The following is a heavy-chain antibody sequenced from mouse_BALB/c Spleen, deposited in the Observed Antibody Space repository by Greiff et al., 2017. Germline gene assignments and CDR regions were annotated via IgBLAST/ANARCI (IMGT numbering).Heavy chain of an antibody. V-gene: IGHV5-12-1*01. CDR1: GFAFSSYD. CDR3: ARQSYYGNYAWFAD. CDR2: ISSGGGST. J-gene: IGHJ3*01. D-gene: IGHD2-10*01. Sequence: EVKLEESGGGLVKPGGSLKLSCAASGFAFSSYDMSWVRQTPEKRLEWVAYISSGGGSTYYPDTVKGRFTISRDNAKNTLYLQMSSLKSEDTAMYYCARQSYYGNYAWFADWGQGTLVTVSA.